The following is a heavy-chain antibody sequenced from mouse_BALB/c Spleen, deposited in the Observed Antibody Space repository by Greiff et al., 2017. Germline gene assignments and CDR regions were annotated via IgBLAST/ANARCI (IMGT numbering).Heavy chain of an antibody. J-gene: IGHJ2*01. CDR3: ANYGSSDDVDYFDY. D-gene: IGHD1-1*01. V-gene: IGHV1-9*01. CDR1: GYTFSSYW. Sequence: QVQLKQSGAELMKPGASVKISCKATGYTFSSYWIEWVKQRPGHGLEWIGEILPGSGSTNYNEKFKGKATFNADTSSNTAYMQLSSLTSEDSVVYYCANYGSSDDVDYFDYWGQGTTLTVSS. CDR2: ILPGSGST.